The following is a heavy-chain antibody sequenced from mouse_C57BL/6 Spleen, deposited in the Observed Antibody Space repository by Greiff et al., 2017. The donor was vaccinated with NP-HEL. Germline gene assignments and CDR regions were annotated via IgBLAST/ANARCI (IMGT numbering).Heavy chain of an antibody. CDR1: GYTFTSYW. V-gene: IGHV1-69*01. D-gene: IGHD3-2*02. CDR2: IDPSDSYT. Sequence: QVQLQQPGAELVMPGASVKLSCKASGYTFTSYWMHWVKQRPGQGLEWIGEIDPSDSYTNYNQKFKGKSTLTVNKSSSTAYMQLSSLTSEDSAVYYCASKGGSSGYDFDYWGQGTTLTVSS. J-gene: IGHJ2*01. CDR3: ASKGGSSGYDFDY.